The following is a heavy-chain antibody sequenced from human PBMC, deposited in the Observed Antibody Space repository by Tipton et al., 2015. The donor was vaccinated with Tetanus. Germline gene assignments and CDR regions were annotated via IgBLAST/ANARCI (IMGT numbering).Heavy chain of an antibody. CDR1: GDSVSGYY. CDR3: ARANYEIPKKGPFDA. J-gene: IGHJ4*02. Sequence: GLVKPSETLSLTCTVSGDSVSGYYWSWIRQPPGKGLEWLSYISPSGRTNSNYSLKSRITISQDKSRNQFLLRLTSVTAADTAGYYCARANYEIPKKGPFDAWGQGALVIVSS. D-gene: IGHD3-9*01. V-gene: IGHV4-59*02. CDR2: ISPSGRT.